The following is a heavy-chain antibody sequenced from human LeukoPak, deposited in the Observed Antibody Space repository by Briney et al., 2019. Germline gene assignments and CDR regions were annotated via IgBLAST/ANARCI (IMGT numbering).Heavy chain of an antibody. D-gene: IGHD2-2*01. CDR3: ARLSTNYYYYGMDV. Sequence: ASVKVSCKASGYTFTGYYMHWVRQAPGQGLGWMGWINPTSSGTNNAQKFQDRVTMTSDTSISTAYMELSRLRSNDTAVYYCARLSTNYYYYGMDVWGQGTTVTVSS. CDR1: GYTFTGYY. V-gene: IGHV1-2*02. CDR2: INPTSSGT. J-gene: IGHJ6*02.